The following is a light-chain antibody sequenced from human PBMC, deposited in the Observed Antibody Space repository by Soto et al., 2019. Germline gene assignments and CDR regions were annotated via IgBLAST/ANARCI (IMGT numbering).Light chain of an antibody. CDR1: QSVSSN. Sequence: EIVMTQSPASLSVSPGERATLSCRASQSVSSNLAWYQQKPGQAPRLLIYGASTRATGIPARFSGSGSGTEFTLTISSLQSEDFAVYYCQQHNNWPLYTFGQGTKLEMK. CDR3: QQHNNWPLYT. V-gene: IGKV3-15*01. CDR2: GAS. J-gene: IGKJ2*01.